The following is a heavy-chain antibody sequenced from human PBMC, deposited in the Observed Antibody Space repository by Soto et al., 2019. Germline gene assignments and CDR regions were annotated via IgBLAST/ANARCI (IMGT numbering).Heavy chain of an antibody. D-gene: IGHD6-13*01. CDR3: ARGSGWYQYAFDL. V-gene: IGHV1-69*12. J-gene: IGHJ3*01. CDR2: IIPTFGRP. CDR1: GGTFSRYA. Sequence: QVQLVQSGAEVKKPGSSVKVSCMASGGTFSRYALSWIRQAPGQGLEWMGGIIPTFGRPNYAQRFQGRLTIIADESTSTAYMELSSLRSDDMAVYYCARGSGWYQYAFDLWGQGTMVTVSS.